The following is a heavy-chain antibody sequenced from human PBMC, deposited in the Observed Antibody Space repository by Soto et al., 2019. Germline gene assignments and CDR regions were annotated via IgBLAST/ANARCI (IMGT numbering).Heavy chain of an antibody. CDR3: ARGDPYYGMDV. J-gene: IGHJ6*02. Sequence: QVQLVESGGGVVQPGRSLRLSCEASGFTSSNYVMHWVRQAPGKGQDWVAAISYDGSNTHYADSVKGRFTISRDNSKNTLYLEMNSLRGEDTAVYSCARGDPYYGMDVWGQGTTVTVSS. CDR2: ISYDGSNT. CDR1: GFTSSNYV. V-gene: IGHV3-30*03.